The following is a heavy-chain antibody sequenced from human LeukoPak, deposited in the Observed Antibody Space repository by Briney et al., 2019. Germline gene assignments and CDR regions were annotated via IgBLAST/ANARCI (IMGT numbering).Heavy chain of an antibody. CDR3: ARVRWGGLYYFDY. Sequence: GGSLRLSCAASGFTFSSYAMHWVRQAPGKGLEWVAVISYDGSNKYYADSVKGRFTISRDNSKNTLYLQMNSLRAEDTAVYYCARVRWGGLYYFDYWGQGTLVTVSS. D-gene: IGHD3-16*01. V-gene: IGHV3-30*04. CDR2: ISYDGSNK. J-gene: IGHJ4*02. CDR1: GFTFSSYA.